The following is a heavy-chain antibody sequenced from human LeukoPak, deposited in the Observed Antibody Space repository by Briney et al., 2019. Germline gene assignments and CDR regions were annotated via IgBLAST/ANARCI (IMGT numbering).Heavy chain of an antibody. CDR2: IIPIFGTA. CDR1: GGTFSSYA. J-gene: IGHJ3*02. V-gene: IGHV1-69*13. D-gene: IGHD3-9*01. CDR3: ARVSSMTSFPPPGAFDI. Sequence: ASVKVSCQASGGTFSSYAISWVRQAPGQGLEWMGGIIPIFGTANYAQKFQGRVTITADESTSTAYMELSSLRSEDTAVYYCARVSSMTSFPPPGAFDIWGQGTMVTVSS.